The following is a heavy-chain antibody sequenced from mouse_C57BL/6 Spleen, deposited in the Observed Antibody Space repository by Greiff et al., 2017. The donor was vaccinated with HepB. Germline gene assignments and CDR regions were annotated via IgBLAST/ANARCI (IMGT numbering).Heavy chain of an antibody. CDR2: ISSGGSYT. CDR3: ARQYSNEAWFAY. V-gene: IGHV5-6*01. D-gene: IGHD2-5*01. Sequence: EVHLVESGGDLVKPGGSLKLSCAASGFTFSSYGMSWVRQTPDKRLEWVATISSGGSYTYYPDSVKGRFTISRDNAKNTLYLQMSSLKSEDTAMYYCARQYSNEAWFAYWGQGTLVTVSA. J-gene: IGHJ3*01. CDR1: GFTFSSYG.